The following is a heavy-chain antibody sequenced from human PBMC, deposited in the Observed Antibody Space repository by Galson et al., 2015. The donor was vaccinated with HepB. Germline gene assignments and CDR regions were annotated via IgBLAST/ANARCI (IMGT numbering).Heavy chain of an antibody. Sequence: QSGAEVKKPGESLRISCKGSGYSFTSYWIGWVRQMPGKGLEWMGIIYPGDSDTRYSPSFQGQVTISADKSISTAYLQWSSLKASDTAMYYCARHGHDYVWGSYRAFDIWGQGTMVTVSS. V-gene: IGHV5-51*01. CDR1: GYSFTSYW. CDR2: IYPGDSDT. J-gene: IGHJ3*02. D-gene: IGHD3-16*02. CDR3: ARHGHDYVWGSYRAFDI.